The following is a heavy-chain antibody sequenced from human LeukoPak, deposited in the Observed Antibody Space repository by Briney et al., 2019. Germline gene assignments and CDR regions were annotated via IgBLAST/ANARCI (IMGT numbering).Heavy chain of an antibody. CDR1: GFTFSDYY. CDR2: ISSSGSTK. CDR3: ARDSTSVGAFDP. V-gene: IGHV3-11*01. J-gene: IGHJ5*02. Sequence: GGSLRLSCAASGFTFSDYYMSWLRQAPGKGLEWVSYISSSGSTKYYADSVKGRFTVSRDNAKNSLDLQMNSLRADDTAVYYCARDSTSVGAFDPWGQGALVTVSS.